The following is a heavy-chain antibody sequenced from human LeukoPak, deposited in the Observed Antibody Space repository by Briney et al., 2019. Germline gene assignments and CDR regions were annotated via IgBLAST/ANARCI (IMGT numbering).Heavy chain of an antibody. CDR2: MNPNSGNT. CDR1: GYTFTGYY. V-gene: IGHV1-8*02. Sequence: ASVKVSCKASGYTFTGYYMHWVRQAPGQGLEWMGWMNPNSGNTGYAQKFQGRVTMTRNTSISTAYMELSSLRSEDTAVYYCARRRRPPHYYYMDVWGKGTTVTISS. CDR3: ARRRRPPHYYYMDV. J-gene: IGHJ6*03.